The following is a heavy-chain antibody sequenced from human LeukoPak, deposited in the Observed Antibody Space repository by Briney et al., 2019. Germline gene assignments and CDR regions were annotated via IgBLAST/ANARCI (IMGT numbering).Heavy chain of an antibody. J-gene: IGHJ4*02. D-gene: IGHD6-6*01. V-gene: IGHV4-59*01. Sequence: SSETLSLTCTVSGGSISSYYWSWIRQPPGKGLEWIGYIYYSGSTNYNPSLKSRVTISVDTSKNQFSLKLRSVTAADTAVYYCARAYSSSSNLDHWGQGTLVTVSS. CDR3: ARAYSSSSNLDH. CDR2: IYYSGST. CDR1: GGSISSYY.